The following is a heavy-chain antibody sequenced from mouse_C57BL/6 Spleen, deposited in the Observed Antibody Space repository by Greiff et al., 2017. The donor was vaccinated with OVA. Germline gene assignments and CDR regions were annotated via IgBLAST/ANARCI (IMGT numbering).Heavy chain of an antibody. CDR3: ARSVWGGYFDV. Sequence: VQLKESGPELVKPGASVKIPCKASGYTFTDYNMDWVKQSHGKSLEWIGDINPNNGGTIYNQKFKGKATLTVDKSSSTAYMELRSLTSEDTAVYYCARSVWGGYFDVWGTGTTVTVSS. J-gene: IGHJ1*03. CDR2: INPNNGGT. V-gene: IGHV1-18*01. CDR1: GYTFTDYN.